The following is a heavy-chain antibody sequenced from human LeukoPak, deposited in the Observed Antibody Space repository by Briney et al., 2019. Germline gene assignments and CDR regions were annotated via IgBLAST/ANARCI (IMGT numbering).Heavy chain of an antibody. V-gene: IGHV4-34*01. CDR1: GGSFSGYY. J-gene: IGHJ4*02. CDR2: INHSGST. CDR3: ARHPGSIRWFDY. D-gene: IGHD4-17*01. Sequence: EASETLSLTCAVYGGSFSGYYWSWIRQPPGKGLEWIGEINHSGSTNYNPSLKSRVTISVGTSKNQFSLKLSSVTAADTAVYYCARHPGSIRWFDYWGQGTLVTVSS.